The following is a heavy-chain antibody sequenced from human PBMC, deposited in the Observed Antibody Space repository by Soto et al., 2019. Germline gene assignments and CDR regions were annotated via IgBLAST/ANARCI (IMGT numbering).Heavy chain of an antibody. D-gene: IGHD4-17*01. CDR3: ARDHRVADYGDTNLDN. V-gene: IGHV4-34*01. Sequence: QAQLQQWGAGLLKPSETLSLTCAVYGGSFSGYYWSWIRQPPGKGLEWIGEINHSGNTNYNPSLKSRVTISGDTSKKQFSLKLNFVSAADTAVYYCARDHRVADYGDTNLDNWGQGTLVTVAS. CDR1: GGSFSGYY. J-gene: IGHJ4*02. CDR2: INHSGNT.